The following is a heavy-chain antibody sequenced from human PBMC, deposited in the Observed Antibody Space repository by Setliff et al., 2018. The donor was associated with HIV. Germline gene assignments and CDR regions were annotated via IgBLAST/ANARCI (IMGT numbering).Heavy chain of an antibody. J-gene: IGHJ4*02. Sequence: SETLSLTCIVSGASISSQYWSWIRQPAGKGLEWIGRVYSSGNTNYNPSFKSRVTMSVDTSKNQFSLNLNSVTAADTAVYYCARQPITSMITDYWGQGTLVTVSS. CDR3: ARQPITSMITDY. V-gene: IGHV4-4*07. CDR2: VYSSGNT. CDR1: GASISSQY. D-gene: IGHD3-16*01.